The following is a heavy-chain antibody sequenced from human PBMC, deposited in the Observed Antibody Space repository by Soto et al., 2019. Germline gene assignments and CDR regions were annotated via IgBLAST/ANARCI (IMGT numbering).Heavy chain of an antibody. J-gene: IGHJ2*01. D-gene: IGHD6-19*01. CDR1: GFTFSSYG. CDR2: ISYDGSNK. Sequence: QPGGSLRLSCAASGFTFSSYGMHWVRQAPGKGLEWVAVISYDGSNKYCADSVKGRFTISRDNSKNTLYLQMNSLRAEDTAVYYCAKDGIIAVAGTTAYFDLWGRGTLVTVSS. V-gene: IGHV3-30*18. CDR3: AKDGIIAVAGTTAYFDL.